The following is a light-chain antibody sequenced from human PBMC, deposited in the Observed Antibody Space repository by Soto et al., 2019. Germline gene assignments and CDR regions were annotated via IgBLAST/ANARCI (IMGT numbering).Light chain of an antibody. CDR3: QQYNNWPRT. CDR1: QSVSSY. V-gene: IGKV3-11*01. J-gene: IGKJ1*01. Sequence: EIVLTQSPATLSLSPGERATLSCRASQSVSSYLAWYQQKPGQAPRLLIYGASNRATGIPDRFSGSGSGTDFTLTISRLEPEDFAVYYCQQYNNWPRTFGQGTKVDIK. CDR2: GAS.